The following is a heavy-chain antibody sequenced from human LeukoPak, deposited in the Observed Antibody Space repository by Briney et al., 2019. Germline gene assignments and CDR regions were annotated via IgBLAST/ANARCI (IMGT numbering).Heavy chain of an antibody. CDR2: INPNSGGT. D-gene: IGHD3-9*01. Sequence: ASVKVSCKASGYTFTGCYMHWVRQAPGQGLEWMGWINPNSGGTNYAQKFQGRVTMTRDTSISTAYMELSRLRSDDTAVYYCARDLPTYYDILTGYYISGAIDYWGQGTLVTVSS. CDR3: ARDLPTYYDILTGYYISGAIDY. J-gene: IGHJ4*02. CDR1: GYTFTGCY. V-gene: IGHV1-2*02.